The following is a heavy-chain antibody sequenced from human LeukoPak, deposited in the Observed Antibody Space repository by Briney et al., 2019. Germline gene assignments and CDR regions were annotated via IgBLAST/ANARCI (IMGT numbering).Heavy chain of an antibody. Sequence: RAGGSLRLSCAASGFTFNNYWMPWVRQAPGMGLVWVSSIRFDGGDTAYADSAKGRFTISRDNAKNTMFLQMNNLRAEDTAVYYCAKEIDGFDVWGQGTLVTVSS. CDR3: AKEIDGFDV. CDR2: IRFDGGDT. J-gene: IGHJ3*01. V-gene: IGHV3-74*01. CDR1: GFTFNNYW.